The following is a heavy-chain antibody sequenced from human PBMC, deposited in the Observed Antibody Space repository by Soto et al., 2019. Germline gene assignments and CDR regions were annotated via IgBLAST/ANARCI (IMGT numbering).Heavy chain of an antibody. CDR1: GFTFSSYA. Sequence: PGGSLRLSCAASGFTFSSYAMSWVRQAPGKGLEWVSAISGSGGSTYYADSVKGRFTISRDNSKNTLYLQMNSLRAEDTAVYYCAKDSEPPEVGVVIYYFDYWGQGTLVTVSS. D-gene: IGHD3-3*01. V-gene: IGHV3-23*01. CDR3: AKDSEPPEVGVVIYYFDY. CDR2: ISGSGGST. J-gene: IGHJ4*02.